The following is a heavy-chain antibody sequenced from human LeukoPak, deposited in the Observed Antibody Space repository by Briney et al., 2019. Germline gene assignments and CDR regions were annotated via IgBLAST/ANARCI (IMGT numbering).Heavy chain of an antibody. D-gene: IGHD2-21*02. V-gene: IGHV3-23*01. J-gene: IGHJ4*02. CDR1: GFIFSNYA. CDR3: AKDLTAILYYFDY. CDR2: ISGSASST. Sequence: GGSLRLSCAASGFIFSNYAMSWVRQAPGEGLEWVSAISGSASSTYYADSVKGRFTISRDNSKNTLYLQMNSLRAEDTAVYYCAKDLTAILYYFDYWGQGTLVTVSS.